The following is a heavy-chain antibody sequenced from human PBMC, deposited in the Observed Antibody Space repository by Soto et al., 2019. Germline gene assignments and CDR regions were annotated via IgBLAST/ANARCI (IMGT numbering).Heavy chain of an antibody. D-gene: IGHD6-13*01. CDR1: GGTFISYT. V-gene: IGHV1-69*04. CDR2: IIPILGIA. J-gene: IGHJ6*03. CDR3: ARDEIAAAGTYYYYYMDV. Sequence: ASVKVSCKASGGTFISYTISWVRQAPGQGLEWMGRIIPILGIANYAQKFQGRVTITADKSTSTAYMELSSLRSEDTAVYYCARDEIAAAGTYYYYYMDVWGKGTTVTVSS.